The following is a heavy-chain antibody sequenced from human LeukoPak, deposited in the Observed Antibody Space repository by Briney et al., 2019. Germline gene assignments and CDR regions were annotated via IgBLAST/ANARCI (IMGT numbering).Heavy chain of an antibody. CDR3: ARTSGDTMIRDPNFDY. CDR1: GGSFSGYY. Sequence: PSETLSLTCAVYGGSFSGYYWSWIRQPPGKGVEWIGEINHSGSTNYNPSLKSRVTISVDTSKNQFSLKLSSVTAADTAVYYCARTSGDTMIRDPNFDYWGQGTLVTVSS. D-gene: IGHD3-22*01. J-gene: IGHJ4*02. V-gene: IGHV4-34*01. CDR2: INHSGST.